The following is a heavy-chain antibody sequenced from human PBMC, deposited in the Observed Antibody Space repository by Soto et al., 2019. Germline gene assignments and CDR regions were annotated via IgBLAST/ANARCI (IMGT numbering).Heavy chain of an antibody. J-gene: IGHJ4*02. CDR2: ISAYNGNT. CDR1: GYTFTSYG. V-gene: IGHV1-18*01. Sequence: QVQLVQSGAEVKKPGASVKVSCKASGYTFTSYGISWVRQDPGQWLEWMGWISAYNGNTNYAQKLQVRVTMTTDTSTSTAYKELRSLRSDDTAVYYCERIPGIAVAGTTFDYWGQGTLVTVSS. CDR3: ERIPGIAVAGTTFDY. D-gene: IGHD6-19*01.